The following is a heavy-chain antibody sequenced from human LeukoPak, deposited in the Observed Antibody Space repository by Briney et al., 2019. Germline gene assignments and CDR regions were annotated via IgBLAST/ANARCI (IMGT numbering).Heavy chain of an antibody. D-gene: IGHD2-2*01. V-gene: IGHV1-69*05. J-gene: IGHJ5*02. CDR2: IIPIFDTA. CDR1: GGTFSSYA. CDR3: ARGDIVVVPAAMGGGWFDP. Sequence: ASVKVSCKASGGTFSSYAISWVRQAPGQGLEWMGGIIPIFDTANYAQKFQGRVTITTDESTSTAYMELSSLRSEDTAVYYCARGDIVVVPAAMGGGWFDPWGQGTLVTVSS.